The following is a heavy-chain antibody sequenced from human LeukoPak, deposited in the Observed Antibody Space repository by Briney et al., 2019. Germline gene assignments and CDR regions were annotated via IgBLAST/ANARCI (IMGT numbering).Heavy chain of an antibody. CDR1: GFTFNSDA. D-gene: IGHD4-23*01. V-gene: IGHV3-23*01. CDR3: AKDWTTVVTPKGYYFDS. Sequence: PGGSLRLSCAASGFTFNSDAMGWVRQAPGKGLEWVSAISTTGGSTYYADSAKGRFTVSRDNSKNTLSLQMDSLRVEDTALYYCAKDWTTVVTPKGYYFDSWGQGTLVTVSS. J-gene: IGHJ4*02. CDR2: ISTTGGST.